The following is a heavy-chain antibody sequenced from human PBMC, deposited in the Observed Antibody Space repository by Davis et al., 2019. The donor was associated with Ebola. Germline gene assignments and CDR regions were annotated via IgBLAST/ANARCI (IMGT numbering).Heavy chain of an antibody. V-gene: IGHV3-23*01. Sequence: GESLKISCAASGFMFMNYAMSWVRQAPGKGLEWVSEISESGGSTSYADSVEGRFTISRDNSKNTLYLQMNSLRAEDTAVYFCAKDGQWLPYYYGLDVWGQGTTVTVSS. CDR2: ISESGGST. D-gene: IGHD6-19*01. CDR1: GFMFMNYA. J-gene: IGHJ6*02. CDR3: AKDGQWLPYYYGLDV.